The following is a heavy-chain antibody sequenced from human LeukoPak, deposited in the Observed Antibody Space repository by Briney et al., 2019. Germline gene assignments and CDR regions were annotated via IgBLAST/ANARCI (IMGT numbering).Heavy chain of an antibody. V-gene: IGHV4-59*08. CDR2: IYYSGST. CDR3: ARVFRGGDDAFDI. CDR1: GGCISSYY. D-gene: IGHD3-10*01. J-gene: IGHJ3*02. Sequence: PSETLSLTCTVSGGCISSYYWSWIRQPPGKGLEWIGYIYYSGSTNYNPSLKSRVTISVDTSKNQFSLKLSSVTAADTAVYYCARVFRGGDDAFDIWGQGTMVTVSS.